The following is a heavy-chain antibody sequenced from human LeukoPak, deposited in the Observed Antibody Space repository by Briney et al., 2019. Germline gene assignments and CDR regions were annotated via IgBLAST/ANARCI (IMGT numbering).Heavy chain of an antibody. CDR3: ARELAPSGYYDSSGYYFDY. Sequence: PGGSLRLSCAASGFTVSSNYMSWVRQAPGRGLEWVAVISYDGSNKYYADSVKGRFTISRDNSKNTLYLQMNSLRAEDTAVYYCARELAPSGYYDSSGYYFDYWGQGTLVTVSS. V-gene: IGHV3-30-3*01. CDR2: ISYDGSNK. D-gene: IGHD3-22*01. J-gene: IGHJ4*02. CDR1: GFTVSSNY.